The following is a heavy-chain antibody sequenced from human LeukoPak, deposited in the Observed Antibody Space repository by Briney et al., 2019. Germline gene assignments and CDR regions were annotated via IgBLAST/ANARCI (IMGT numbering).Heavy chain of an antibody. CDR1: GFTFSSYE. CDR2: ISSSGSTI. D-gene: IGHD1-20*01. J-gene: IGHJ3*02. Sequence: GGSLRLSCAASGFTFSSYEMNWVRQAPGEGLEWVSYISSSGSTIYCADSVKGRFTISRDNAKNSLYLQMNSLRAEDTAVYYCARSAYNWNDGWDAFDIWGQGTMVTVSS. V-gene: IGHV3-48*03. CDR3: ARSAYNWNDGWDAFDI.